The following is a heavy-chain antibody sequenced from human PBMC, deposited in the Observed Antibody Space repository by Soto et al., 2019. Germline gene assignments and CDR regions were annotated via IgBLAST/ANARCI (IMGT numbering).Heavy chain of an antibody. J-gene: IGHJ6*02. D-gene: IGHD1-7*01. CDR3: AREDSKWNYYYYYYGMDV. Sequence: PWGSLRLSCAASGFTFSSYWMHWVRQAPGKGLVWVSRINSDGSSTSYADSVKGRFTISRDNAKNTLYLQMNSLRAEDTAVYYCAREDSKWNYYYYYYGMDVWGQGTTVTVSS. CDR1: GFTFSSYW. V-gene: IGHV3-74*01. CDR2: INSDGSST.